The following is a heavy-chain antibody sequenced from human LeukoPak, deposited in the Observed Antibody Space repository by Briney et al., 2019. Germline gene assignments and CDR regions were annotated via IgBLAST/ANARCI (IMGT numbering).Heavy chain of an antibody. V-gene: IGHV4-4*02. J-gene: IGHJ6*02. CDR2: IYHSGST. Sequence: SETLSLTCAVSGGSISSSNWWSWVRQPPGKGLEWTGEIYHSGSTNYNPSLKSRVTISVDKSKNQFSLKLSSVTAADTAVYYCARAVATTEYYYYYGMDVWGQGTTVTVSS. CDR1: GGSISSSNW. D-gene: IGHD5-12*01. CDR3: ARAVATTEYYYYYGMDV.